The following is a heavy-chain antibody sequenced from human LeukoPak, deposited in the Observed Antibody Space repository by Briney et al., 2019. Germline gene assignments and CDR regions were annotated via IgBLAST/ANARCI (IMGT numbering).Heavy chain of an antibody. CDR3: ARRARTGSQYYFDY. D-gene: IGHD1-26*01. CDR2: IYPGDSDT. CDR1: GYSFTNSW. Sequence: GESLKISCRSSGYSFTNSWIGWVRQMPGKGLEWMGIIYPGDSDTRYSPSFQGLVTISADKSISTAYLQWSSLEASDTAMYYCARRARTGSQYYFDYWGQGTLVTVSS. V-gene: IGHV5-51*01. J-gene: IGHJ4*02.